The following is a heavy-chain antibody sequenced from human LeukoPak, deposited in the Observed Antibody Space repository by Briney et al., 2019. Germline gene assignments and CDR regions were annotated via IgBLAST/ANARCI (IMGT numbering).Heavy chain of an antibody. CDR3: AKDDAWLQYND. V-gene: IGHV3-11*01. CDR2: ISSSGSTI. CDR1: GFTFSDYY. J-gene: IGHJ4*02. Sequence: GGSLRLSCAASGFTFSDYYMSWIRQAPGKGLEWVSYISSSGSTIYYADSVKGRFTISRDNAKNSLYLQMNSLRAEDTAVYYCAKDDAWLQYNDWGQGTLVTVSS. D-gene: IGHD5-24*01.